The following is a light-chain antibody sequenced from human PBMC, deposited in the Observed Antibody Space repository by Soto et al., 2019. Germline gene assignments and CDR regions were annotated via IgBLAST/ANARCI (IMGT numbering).Light chain of an antibody. CDR1: SSDVGGYNY. CDR3: SSYTSSSSWV. Sequence: QSALTQPASVSGSPGQSITISCTGTSSDVGGYNYVSWYQQHAGKDPKVMIYEVSNRPSGVSNHFFGSKSGNTASLTISGLQAEDEADYYCSSYTSSSSWVFGGGTKVTVL. V-gene: IGLV2-14*01. CDR2: EVS. J-gene: IGLJ3*02.